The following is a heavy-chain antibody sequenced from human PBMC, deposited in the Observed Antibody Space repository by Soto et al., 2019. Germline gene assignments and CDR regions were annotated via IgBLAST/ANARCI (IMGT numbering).Heavy chain of an antibody. J-gene: IGHJ6*03. V-gene: IGHV4-59*01. CDR2: IYYSGST. Sequence: SETLSLTCTVSGGSISSYYWSWIRQPPGKGLERIGYIYYSGSTNYNPSLKSRVTISVDTSKNQFSLKLSSVTAADTAVYYCARVRGIAAAGTLRGRYYYYYMDVWGKGTTVTVSS. CDR1: GGSISSYY. CDR3: ARVRGIAAAGTLRGRYYYYYMDV. D-gene: IGHD6-13*01.